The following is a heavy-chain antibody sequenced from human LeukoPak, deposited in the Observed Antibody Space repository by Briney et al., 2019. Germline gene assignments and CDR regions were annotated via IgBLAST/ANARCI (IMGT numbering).Heavy chain of an antibody. CDR2: IYYSGST. D-gene: IGHD3-10*01. Sequence: SETLSLTCTVSGGSISSSSYYWSWIRQPPGKGLEWIGYIYYSGSTNYNPSLKSRVTISVDTSKNQFSLKLSSVTAADTAVYYCARDAVVRGVNKDYYYYYYMDVWGKGTTVTVSS. J-gene: IGHJ6*03. CDR1: GGSISSSSYY. V-gene: IGHV4-61*01. CDR3: ARDAVVRGVNKDYYYYYYMDV.